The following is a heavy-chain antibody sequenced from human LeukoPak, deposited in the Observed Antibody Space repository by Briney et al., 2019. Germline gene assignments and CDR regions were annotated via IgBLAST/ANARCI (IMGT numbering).Heavy chain of an antibody. Sequence: SETLSLTCTVSGDSLSTYSWSWLRQPPGKGLEYIGYIYYSGSTNYNPSLKSRVTMSVDTSKNQFSLKLSSVTAADTAVYYCARGRGYFDYWGQGTLVTVSS. CDR3: ARGRGYFDY. CDR2: IYYSGST. J-gene: IGHJ4*02. V-gene: IGHV4-59*12. CDR1: GDSLSTYS.